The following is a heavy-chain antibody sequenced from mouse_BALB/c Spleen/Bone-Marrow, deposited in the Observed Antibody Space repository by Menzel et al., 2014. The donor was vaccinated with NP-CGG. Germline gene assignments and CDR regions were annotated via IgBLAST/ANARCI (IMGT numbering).Heavy chain of an antibody. CDR3: AREWTARAVDY. Sequence: VKLMELGAELVRPGTSVKVSCKASGYAFTNYLIEWVKQRPVQGLEWIGVINPGSGGANYNAKFKGKATLTADKSSSTAYMQLSSLTSDDSAVYFCAREWTARAVDYWGQGTTLTVSS. J-gene: IGHJ2*01. V-gene: IGHV1-54*01. D-gene: IGHD3-2*01. CDR1: GYAFTNYL. CDR2: INPGSGGA.